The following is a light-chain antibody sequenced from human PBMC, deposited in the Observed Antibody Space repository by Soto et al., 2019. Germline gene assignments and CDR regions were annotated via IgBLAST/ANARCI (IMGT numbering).Light chain of an antibody. Sequence: EMVLTQSPGTLSLSPGERATLSCRASQSVSSSYLAWYQQKPGQAPRLLIYGASSRATGIPDRFSGSGSGTEFTLTISRLEPEDFAVYSCQQYGSSLYTFGQGTKLEIK. J-gene: IGKJ2*01. V-gene: IGKV3-20*01. CDR1: QSVSSSY. CDR3: QQYGSSLYT. CDR2: GAS.